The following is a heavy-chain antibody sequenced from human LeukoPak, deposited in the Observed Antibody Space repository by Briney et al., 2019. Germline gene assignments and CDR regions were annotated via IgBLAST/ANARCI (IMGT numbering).Heavy chain of an antibody. V-gene: IGHV1-2*04. CDR3: ARVGPVVVPAAMRYYYYYYMDV. D-gene: IGHD2-2*01. J-gene: IGHJ6*03. CDR2: MNPNSGGT. CDR1: GYTFTSYD. Sequence: ASVKVSCKASGYTFTSYDINWVRQATGQGLEWMGWMNPNSGGTNYAQKFQGWVTMTRDTSISTAYMELSSVTAADTAVYYCARVGPVVVPAAMRYYYYYYMDVWGKGTTVTVSS.